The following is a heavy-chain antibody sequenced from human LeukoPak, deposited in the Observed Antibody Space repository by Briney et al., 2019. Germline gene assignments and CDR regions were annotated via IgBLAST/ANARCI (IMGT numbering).Heavy chain of an antibody. CDR1: GYTFTAYY. V-gene: IGHV1-2*02. CDR2: INPKSGDT. J-gene: IGHJ5*02. CDR3: AKASRVPAAGTDWFDP. Sequence: ASVKVSCKASGYTFTAYYMHWVRQAPGQGLEWMGWINPKSGDTHYAQKFQGRVTMTRDTSISSAYLELSSLRSDDTAVYYCAKASRVPAAGTDWFDPWGQGTLVTVSS. D-gene: IGHD2-2*01.